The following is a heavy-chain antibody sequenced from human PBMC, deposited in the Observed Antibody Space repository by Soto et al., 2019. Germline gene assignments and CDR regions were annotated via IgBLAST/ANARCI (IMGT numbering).Heavy chain of an antibody. V-gene: IGHV3-21*01. CDR2: ISSSSSYI. D-gene: IGHD3-3*01. Sequence: EVQLVVSGGGLVKPGGSLRLSCAASGFTFSSYSMNWVRQAPGKGLEWVSSISSSSSYIYYADSVKGRFTISRDNAKNSLYLQMKSLRAEDTAVYYCARESTIFGGGMEVWGQGTTDTVSS. J-gene: IGHJ6*02. CDR3: ARESTIFGGGMEV. CDR1: GFTFSSYS.